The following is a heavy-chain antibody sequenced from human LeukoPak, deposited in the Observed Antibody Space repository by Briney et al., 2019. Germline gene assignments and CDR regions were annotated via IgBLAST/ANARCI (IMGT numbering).Heavy chain of an antibody. CDR3: AKGYDFWSGYYTEGAPGAYNWFDP. Sequence: PGGSLRLSCAASGFTVSSNYMSWVRQAPGKGLEWVSVIYSGGTTYYADSVKGRFTISRDNSKNTLYLQMNSLRAEDTAVYYCAKGYDFWSGYYTEGAPGAYNWFDPWGQGTLVTVSS. J-gene: IGHJ5*02. CDR1: GFTVSSNY. V-gene: IGHV3-66*01. D-gene: IGHD3-3*01. CDR2: IYSGGTT.